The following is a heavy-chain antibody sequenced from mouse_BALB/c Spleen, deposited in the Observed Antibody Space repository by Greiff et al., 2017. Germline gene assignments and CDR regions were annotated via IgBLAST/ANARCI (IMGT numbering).Heavy chain of an antibody. CDR3: ARCDYDGGFAY. V-gene: IGHV1-69*02. CDR2: IDPSDSYT. CDR1: GYTFTSYW. Sequence: QVQLQQPGAELVKPGASVKLSCKASGYTFTSYWMHWVKQRPGQGLEWIGEIDPSDSYTNYNQKFKGKATLTVDKSSSTAYMQLSSLTSEDSAVYYCARCDYDGGFAYWGQGTLVTVSA. D-gene: IGHD2-4*01. J-gene: IGHJ3*01.